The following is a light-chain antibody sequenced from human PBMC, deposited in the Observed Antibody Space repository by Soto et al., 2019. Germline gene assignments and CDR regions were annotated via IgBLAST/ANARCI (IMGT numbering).Light chain of an antibody. V-gene: IGKV3-20*01. CDR1: QSVDNTF. Sequence: EIVLTQSPGSLSLSPGERATLSRRASQSVDNTFFAWYQKKPGQAPRLLMYGVSKWATGIPDGFSGSGSGTDFTLTISRLEPEDFAVYYFQQYMSSVTFGQGTRVGI. CDR3: QQYMSSVT. CDR2: GVS. J-gene: IGKJ1*01.